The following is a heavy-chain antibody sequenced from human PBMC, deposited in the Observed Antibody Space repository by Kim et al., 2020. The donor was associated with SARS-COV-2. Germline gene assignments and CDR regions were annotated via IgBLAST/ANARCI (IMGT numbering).Heavy chain of an antibody. D-gene: IGHD3-10*01. V-gene: IGHV3-30*18. Sequence: GGSLRLSCAASGFTFSSYGMHWVRQAPGKGLEWVAVISYDGSNKYYADSVKGRFTISRDNSKNTLYLQMNSLRAEDTAVYYCAKDFRATYGSGSYYSYYYGMDVWGQGTTVTVSS. CDR2: ISYDGSNK. CDR3: AKDFRATYGSGSYYSYYYGMDV. J-gene: IGHJ6*02. CDR1: GFTFSSYG.